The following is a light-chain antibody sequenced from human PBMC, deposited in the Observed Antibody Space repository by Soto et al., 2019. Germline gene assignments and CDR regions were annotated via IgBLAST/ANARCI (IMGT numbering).Light chain of an antibody. CDR2: EVS. CDR1: SGDVGGYNS. J-gene: IGLJ1*01. V-gene: IGLV2-8*01. Sequence: QSVRTHPPSASGAPGQSVTISCTGTSGDVGGYNSVSWYQQHPGKAPKLMIFEVSERPSGVPDRFSASKSGNTASLTVSGLQAEDEADYYCSSYAGSNNYVFGTGTKVTVL. CDR3: SSYAGSNNYV.